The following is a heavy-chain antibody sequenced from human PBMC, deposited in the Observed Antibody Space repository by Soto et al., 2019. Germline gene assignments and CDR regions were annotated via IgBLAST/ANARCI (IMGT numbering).Heavy chain of an antibody. CDR2: INPSVGST. V-gene: IGHV1-46*01. CDR1: GYFFASYS. J-gene: IGHJ4*02. Sequence: QVQLVQSGAEVKKPGASVKVSCKASGYFFASYSMHWVRQAPGQGLEWMGMINPSVGSTSYVEKFQGRVPMTRDTSTSTVYMELSGLRSEDTAVYYCARESAGRDEFQSSGDFDYWGQGTLVTVSS. CDR3: ARESAGRDEFQSSGDFDY. D-gene: IGHD2-15*01.